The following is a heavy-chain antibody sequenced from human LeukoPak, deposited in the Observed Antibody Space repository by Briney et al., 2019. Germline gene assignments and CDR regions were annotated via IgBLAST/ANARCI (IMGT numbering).Heavy chain of an antibody. V-gene: IGHV4-31*11. Sequence: PSQTLSLTCAVSGGSISSGGYYWSWIRQHPGKGLEWIGYIYYSGSTYYNPSLKSRVTISVDTSKNQFSLKLSSVTAADTAVYYCARHSSSWYRRWFDPWGQGTLVTVSS. CDR2: IYYSGST. J-gene: IGHJ5*02. D-gene: IGHD6-13*01. CDR1: GGSISSGGYY. CDR3: ARHSSSWYRRWFDP.